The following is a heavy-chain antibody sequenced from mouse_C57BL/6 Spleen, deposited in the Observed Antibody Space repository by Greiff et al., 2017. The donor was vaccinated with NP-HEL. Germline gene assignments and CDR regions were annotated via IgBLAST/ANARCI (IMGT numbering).Heavy chain of an antibody. CDR1: GFSLTSYA. Sequence: VKLVESGPGLVAPSQSLSITCTVSGFSLTSYAISWVRQPPGKGLEWLGVIWTGGGTNYNSALKSRLSISKDNSKSQVFLKMNSLQTDDTARYYCARNSGGSSPYYFDYWGQGTTLTVSS. CDR3: ARNSGGSSPYYFDY. CDR2: IWTGGGT. J-gene: IGHJ2*01. D-gene: IGHD1-1*01. V-gene: IGHV2-9-1*01.